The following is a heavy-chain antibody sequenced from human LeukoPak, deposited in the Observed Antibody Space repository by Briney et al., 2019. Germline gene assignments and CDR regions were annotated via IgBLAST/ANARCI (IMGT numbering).Heavy chain of an antibody. J-gene: IGHJ4*02. CDR1: GGSISGSSYY. V-gene: IGHV4-39*01. CDR2: IYYSGLT. D-gene: IGHD6-19*01. CDR3: ASDPFSSGWEFDY. Sequence: SETLSLTCTVSGGSISGSSYYWGWIRQPPGKGLEWIANIYYSGLTYYNPSLRSRVTISIDTSKNQFSLKLTSVTAADTAVYYCASDPFSSGWEFDYWGQGTLVTVSS.